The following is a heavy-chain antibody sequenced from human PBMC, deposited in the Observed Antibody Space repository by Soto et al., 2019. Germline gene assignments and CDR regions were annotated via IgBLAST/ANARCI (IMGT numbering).Heavy chain of an antibody. V-gene: IGHV3-23*01. Sequence: GGSLRLSCAASGFTFSSYAMSWVRQAPGKGLEWVSAISGSGGSTYYADSVKGRFTISRDNSKNTLYLQMNSLRAEDTAVYYCAKDIFYKVPAAQATRGVREYYYGMDVWGQGTTVTVSS. D-gene: IGHD2-2*01. CDR1: GFTFSSYA. CDR2: ISGSGGST. CDR3: AKDIFYKVPAAQATRGVREYYYGMDV. J-gene: IGHJ6*02.